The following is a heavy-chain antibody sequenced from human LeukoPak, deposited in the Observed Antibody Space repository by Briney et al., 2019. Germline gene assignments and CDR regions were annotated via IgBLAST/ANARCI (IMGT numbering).Heavy chain of an antibody. CDR1: GGSISSYY. D-gene: IGHD2-21*02. V-gene: IGHV4-59*01. J-gene: IGHJ4*02. Sequence: TSETLNLTCTVSGGSISSYYWSWIRQPPGKGLEWIGYIYYSGSTNYNPSFKSRVTISVDTSKNQFSLKLSSVTAADTAVYYCARDYYSGGDCRYFDYWGQGTLVTVSS. CDR2: IYYSGST. CDR3: ARDYYSGGDCRYFDY.